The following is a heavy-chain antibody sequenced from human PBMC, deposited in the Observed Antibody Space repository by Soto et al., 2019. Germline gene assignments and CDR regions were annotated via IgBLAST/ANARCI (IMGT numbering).Heavy chain of an antibody. CDR1: VVSSSSHS. V-gene: IGHV4-34*01. D-gene: IGHD3-10*01. J-gene: IGHJ4*02. CDR3: ATYDVGNIIQDY. CDR2: IHHDGST. Sequence: SETLSLTCAISVVSSSSHSKSCVRQPPGKGLEWIGEIHHDGSTNYNPSLKSRVTISGDTSKNHFPLELSSVTAADTAVYYCATYDVGNIIQDYWGQGTLVTVSS.